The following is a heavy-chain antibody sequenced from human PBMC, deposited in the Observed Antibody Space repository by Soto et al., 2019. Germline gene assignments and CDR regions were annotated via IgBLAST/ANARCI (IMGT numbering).Heavy chain of an antibody. Sequence: QVQLQESGPGLVKPSETLSLTCTVSGGSISSYYWSWIRQPPGKGLEWIGYIYYSGSTNYNPSLNSRVTISVDTSKNQFSLKLSSVTAADTAVYYCARGRYSSSSNPFDYWGQGTLVTVSS. CDR3: ARGRYSSSSNPFDY. CDR2: IYYSGST. J-gene: IGHJ4*02. D-gene: IGHD6-13*01. V-gene: IGHV4-59*01. CDR1: GGSISSYY.